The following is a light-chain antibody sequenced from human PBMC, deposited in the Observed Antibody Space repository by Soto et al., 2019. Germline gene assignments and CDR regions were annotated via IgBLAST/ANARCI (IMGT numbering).Light chain of an antibody. V-gene: IGKV3-11*01. J-gene: IGKJ4*01. CDR3: QQLKNWPPVT. Sequence: EIVLTQSPATLSLSPGERATLSCRASRSVDTYLAWYQQKLGQAPRLLIYDASSRATGIPARFSGNGSGTDFTLTSSSLEPEDFAVYYCQQLKNWPPVTFGGGTKVETK. CDR1: RSVDTY. CDR2: DAS.